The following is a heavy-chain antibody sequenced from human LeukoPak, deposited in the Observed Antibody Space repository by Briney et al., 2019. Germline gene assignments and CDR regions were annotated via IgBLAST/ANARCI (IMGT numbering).Heavy chain of an antibody. V-gene: IGHV4-34*01. D-gene: IGHD2-8*01. CDR1: GGSFSGYY. J-gene: IGHJ4*02. Sequence: SETLSLTCAVYGGSFSGYYWSWIRQPPGKGLEWIGEINHSGSTNYNPSLKSRVTISVDTSKNQFSLKLSSVTAADTAVYYCARGVLMVYVTPVIDYWGQGTLVTVSS. CDR2: INHSGST. CDR3: ARGVLMVYVTPVIDY.